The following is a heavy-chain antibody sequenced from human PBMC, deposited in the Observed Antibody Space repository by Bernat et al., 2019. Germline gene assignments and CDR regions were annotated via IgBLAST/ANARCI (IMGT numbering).Heavy chain of an antibody. CDR3: ARQRPGTMFGD. V-gene: IGHV4-39*01. Sequence: QLQLQESGPGLVKPSETLSLTCTVSITSSHYWVWIRQPPGKGLEWIGSINYSGTTDYNPSLKGRVIISVDTSRKQCARELKSVAAADTGIYCCARQRPGTMFGDWGQGTLVTVSS. J-gene: IGHJ1*01. D-gene: IGHD3-10*02. CDR1: ITSSHY. CDR2: INYSGTT.